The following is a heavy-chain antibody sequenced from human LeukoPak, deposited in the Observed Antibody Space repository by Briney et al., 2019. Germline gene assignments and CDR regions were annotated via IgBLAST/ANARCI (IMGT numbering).Heavy chain of an antibody. Sequence: GGSLRLSCASSGFTVSSNYMSWVRQAPGRGLEWVSVIYSGGSTYYADSVKGRFTISRDNSKNTLYLQMNSLRAEDTAVYYCARASSSGYDYWGQGTLVTVSS. CDR3: ARASSSGYDY. CDR1: GFTVSSNY. J-gene: IGHJ4*02. V-gene: IGHV3-66*01. D-gene: IGHD3-22*01. CDR2: IYSGGST.